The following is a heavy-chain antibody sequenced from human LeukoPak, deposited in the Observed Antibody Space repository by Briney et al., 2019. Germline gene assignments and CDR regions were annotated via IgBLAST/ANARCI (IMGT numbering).Heavy chain of an antibody. CDR2: TWYDGSHE. CDR3: ARVSDSGYDLGDY. D-gene: IGHD5-12*01. V-gene: IGHV3-33*01. Sequence: PGGSLRLSCAASGFIFSSYGMHWVRQAPGKGLEWVAVTWYDGSHEYYAGSVKGRFAISRDNFKNTLFLQMSSLRAEDTAVYYCARVSDSGYDLGDYWGQGTLVTVSS. CDR1: GFIFSSYG. J-gene: IGHJ4*02.